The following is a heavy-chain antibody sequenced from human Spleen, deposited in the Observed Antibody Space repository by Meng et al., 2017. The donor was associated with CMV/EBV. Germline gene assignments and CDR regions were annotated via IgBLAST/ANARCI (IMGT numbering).Heavy chain of an antibody. J-gene: IGHJ4*02. V-gene: IGHV3-7*01. Sequence: GESLKISCAASGFTFSSYWMSWVRQAPGKGLEWVANIKQNGSEKYYVDSVKGRFTIFRDNAKNSLYLQMSSVRAEDTAVYYCARATTAVVPAAVSYWGQGTLVTVSS. CDR3: ARATTAVVPAAVSY. D-gene: IGHD2-2*01. CDR2: IKQNGSEK. CDR1: GFTFSSYW.